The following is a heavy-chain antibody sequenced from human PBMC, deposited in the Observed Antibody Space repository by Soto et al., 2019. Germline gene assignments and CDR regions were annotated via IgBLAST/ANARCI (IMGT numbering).Heavy chain of an antibody. D-gene: IGHD3-9*01. Sequence: GESLKISCKGSGYTFSSYRIGWVRQVPGKGLEWMGIISPGDSDTKYSQSFQGQVTISADKSISTAYLQWNSLKASDTAMYYCARHATYYDILSGYYSDYWGHGTLVTVSS. CDR1: GYTFSSYR. CDR2: ISPGDSDT. V-gene: IGHV5-51*01. CDR3: ARHATYYDILSGYYSDY. J-gene: IGHJ4*01.